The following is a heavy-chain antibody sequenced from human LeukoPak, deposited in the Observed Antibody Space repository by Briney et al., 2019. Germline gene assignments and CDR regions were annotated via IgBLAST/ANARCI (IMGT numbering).Heavy chain of an antibody. Sequence: SVKVSCKASGGTFSSYAISWVRQAPGQGLEWMGGINPIFGTANYAQKFQGRVTITTNESTSTAYMELSSLRSEDTAVYYCARESYYYDSSGYRYYFDYWGQGTLVTVSS. D-gene: IGHD3-22*01. V-gene: IGHV1-69*05. J-gene: IGHJ4*02. CDR2: INPIFGTA. CDR1: GGTFSSYA. CDR3: ARESYYYDSSGYRYYFDY.